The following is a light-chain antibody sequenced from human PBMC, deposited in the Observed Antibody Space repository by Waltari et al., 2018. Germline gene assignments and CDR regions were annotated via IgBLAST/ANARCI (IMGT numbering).Light chain of an antibody. CDR1: SGSVSSTSY. J-gene: IGLJ3*02. CDR2: KGN. V-gene: IGLV8-61*01. CDR3: SMYMGSGIWV. Sequence: QTVLTQEPSLSVSPGGTVTLTCALSSGSVSSTSYATWYQQTPCLPPRTRVYKGNGRSSGVPDRFSGSILGNKAALTITGAQADDESDYYCSMYMGSGIWVFGGGTKLTVL.